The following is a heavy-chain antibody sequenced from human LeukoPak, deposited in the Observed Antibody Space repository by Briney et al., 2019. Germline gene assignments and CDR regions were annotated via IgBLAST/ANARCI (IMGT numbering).Heavy chain of an antibody. Sequence: GASVKVSCKASRYTFTSHDINWVRQATGQGLEWMGWMNPNSGNTGYAQKFQGRVTMTRNTSISTAYMELSSLRSEDTAVYYCARGEAVVAAGAISVVYYYGMDVWGQGTTVTVSS. J-gene: IGHJ6*02. D-gene: IGHD2-15*01. CDR2: MNPNSGNT. V-gene: IGHV1-8*01. CDR1: RYTFTSHD. CDR3: ARGEAVVAAGAISVVYYYGMDV.